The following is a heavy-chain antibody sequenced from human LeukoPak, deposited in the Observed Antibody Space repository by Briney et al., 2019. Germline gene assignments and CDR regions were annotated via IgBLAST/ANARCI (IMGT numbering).Heavy chain of an antibody. D-gene: IGHD5-12*01. CDR2: IYTSVST. CDR1: RGSISSYY. CDR3: VSGGFDLTTGLDY. Sequence: SVTVPLTRTDSRGSISSYYWIWIRQPAGKALEWIGRIYTSVSTNYNPPLKIRLTISVHKSKHQLSLKLRSVTASDPPVYYCVSGGFDLTTGLDYWGQGTLVTVSS. J-gene: IGHJ4*02. V-gene: IGHV4-4*07.